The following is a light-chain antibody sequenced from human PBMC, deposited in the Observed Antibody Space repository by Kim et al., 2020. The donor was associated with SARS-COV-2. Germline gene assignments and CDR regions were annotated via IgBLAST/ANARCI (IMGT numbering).Light chain of an antibody. CDR2: DAS. CDR1: QAIGND. V-gene: IGKV1-17*01. J-gene: IGKJ4*01. Sequence: SVGDRVPITCRPSQAIGNDLGWYQQKPGKAPKRLISDASRLQSGVPSRFSGGGSGAEFTLTISSLQAEDFATYYCLQYNNYPRLTFGGGTKVDIK. CDR3: LQYNNYPRLT.